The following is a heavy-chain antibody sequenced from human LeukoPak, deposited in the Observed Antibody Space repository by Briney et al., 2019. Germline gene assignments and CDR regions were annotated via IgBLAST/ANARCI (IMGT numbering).Heavy chain of an antibody. J-gene: IGHJ4*02. V-gene: IGHV7-4-1*02. D-gene: IGHD3-22*01. CDR2: INTNTGNP. CDR3: ARDLYYESSGYSDYFDY. Sequence: ASVKVSCTASGYTFTNYALNWVRQAPGQGLEWMGWINTNTGNPTYAQGFTGRFVFSLDTSVSTAYLQISSLKAEDTALYYCARDLYYESSGYSDYFDYWGQGTLVTVSS. CDR1: GYTFTNYA.